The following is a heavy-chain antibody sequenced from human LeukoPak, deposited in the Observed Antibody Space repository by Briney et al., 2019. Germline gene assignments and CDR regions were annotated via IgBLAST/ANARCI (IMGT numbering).Heavy chain of an antibody. CDR1: GGSISSYY. J-gene: IGHJ4*02. CDR3: ARGIAVAGTHFDY. CDR2: INHSGST. D-gene: IGHD6-19*01. V-gene: IGHV4-34*01. Sequence: SETLSLTCTVSGGSISSYYWSWIRQPPGKGLEWIGEINHSGSTNYNPSLKSRVTISVDTSKNQFSLKLSSVTAADTAVYHCARGIAVAGTHFDYWGQGTLVTVSS.